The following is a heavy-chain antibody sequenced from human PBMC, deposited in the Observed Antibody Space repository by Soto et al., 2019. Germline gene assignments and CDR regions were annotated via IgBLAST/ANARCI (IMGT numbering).Heavy chain of an antibody. V-gene: IGHV3-23*01. J-gene: IGHJ6*02. Sequence: GGSLRLSCAASGFTFSNYAMSWVRQVPGKGLEWVSTISGSGGGTYDADSVKGRFTISRDNAKNTLYLQMNRLSAEDTDLYYYRLWGKHYDMDVWGQGTTVTVSS. CDR3: RLWGKHYDMDV. CDR1: GFTFSNYA. D-gene: IGHD3-16*01. CDR2: ISGSGGGT.